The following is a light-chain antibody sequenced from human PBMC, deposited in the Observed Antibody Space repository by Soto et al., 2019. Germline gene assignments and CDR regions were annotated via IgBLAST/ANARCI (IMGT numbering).Light chain of an antibody. V-gene: IGKV1-9*01. CDR1: QGISSY. Sequence: IQLTQSPSSLSASVGDRVTITCRASQGISSYLAWYQQKPGKAPKXLIYDASTLQSGVPSRFSGSGSGTDCTLTISSLKNEDFATYYCQQLNSYTITFGQGTRLEIK. CDR3: QQLNSYTIT. J-gene: IGKJ5*01. CDR2: DAS.